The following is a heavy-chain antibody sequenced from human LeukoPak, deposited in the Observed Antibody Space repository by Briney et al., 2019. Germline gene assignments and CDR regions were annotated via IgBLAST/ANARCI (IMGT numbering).Heavy chain of an antibody. V-gene: IGHV3-23*01. J-gene: IGHJ1*01. Sequence: GGSLRLSCAASGFIFSSYAMSWVRQAPGKGLEWVSAISGSGGSTYYADSVKGRFTISRDNSKNTLYLQMNSLRAEDTAVYYCAKDAKQYYYGSGSEYFQHWGQGILVTVSS. CDR2: ISGSGGST. CDR3: AKDAKQYYYGSGSEYFQH. D-gene: IGHD3-10*01. CDR1: GFIFSSYA.